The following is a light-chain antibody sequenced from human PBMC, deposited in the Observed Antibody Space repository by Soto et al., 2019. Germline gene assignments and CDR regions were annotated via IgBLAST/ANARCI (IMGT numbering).Light chain of an antibody. CDR3: SSYTSSSTVV. CDR2: EVT. CDR1: GSDIGRYNY. J-gene: IGLJ3*02. Sequence: QSALTQPASVSGSSGQSITVSCTGTGSDIGRYNYVSWYQQYPGQAPKLVIYEVTHRPSGISSRFSASKSGNTASLTISGLQADDEADYYCSSYTSSSTVVFGGGTKGTVL. V-gene: IGLV2-14*01.